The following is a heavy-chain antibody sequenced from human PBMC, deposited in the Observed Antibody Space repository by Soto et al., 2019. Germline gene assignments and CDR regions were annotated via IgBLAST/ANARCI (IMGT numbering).Heavy chain of an antibody. CDR3: ARDSISDNVVVVDASHLDH. J-gene: IGHJ4*02. V-gene: IGHV3-48*01. Sequence: EVQLVESGGGLVQPGGSLRLSCTGSGDSFSSFSMNWVRQAPGKGLEWVSYISSRIGTKYYADSVQGRFTISRDNVKNSLYLQMNSLRAEDTAVYYCARDSISDNVVVVDASHLDHWGQGTLVSVSS. D-gene: IGHD2-15*01. CDR2: ISSRIGTK. CDR1: GDSFSSFS.